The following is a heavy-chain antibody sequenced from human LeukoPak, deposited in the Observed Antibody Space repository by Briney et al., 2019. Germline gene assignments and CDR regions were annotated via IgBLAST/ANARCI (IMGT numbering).Heavy chain of an antibody. CDR1: GFTFSSYA. Sequence: PGGSLRLSCAASGFTFSSYAMSWVRQAPGKGLEWVSAISGSGGSTYYADSVKGRFTISRDNSKNTLYLQMNSLRAEDTAVYYCAKDEATVTTLYYYYYMDVWGKGTTVTVSS. J-gene: IGHJ6*03. CDR2: ISGSGGST. CDR3: AKDEATVTTLYYYYYMDV. V-gene: IGHV3-23*01. D-gene: IGHD4-17*01.